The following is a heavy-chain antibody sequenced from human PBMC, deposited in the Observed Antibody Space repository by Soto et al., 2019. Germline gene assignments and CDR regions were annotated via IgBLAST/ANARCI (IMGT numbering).Heavy chain of an antibody. CDR2: INPRGGGT. Sequence: QVQLVQSGAEVRKPGASVKVSCKTSGYIFTDHYIQWVRQAPGQGLEWMGMINPRGGGTTYTERFPGRGAMRRDTATSTVYMELSGLIPEDTAVYYCGRDSGDYYVESNRPHNAVDELGQGTLVTVSS. CDR1: GYIFTDHY. CDR3: GRDSGDYYVESNRPHNAVDE. J-gene: IGHJ3*01. D-gene: IGHD3-10*02. V-gene: IGHV1-46*03.